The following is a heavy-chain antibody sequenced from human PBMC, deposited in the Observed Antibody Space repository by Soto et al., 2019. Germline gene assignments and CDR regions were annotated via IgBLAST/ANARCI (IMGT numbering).Heavy chain of an antibody. J-gene: IGHJ6*02. D-gene: IGHD6-13*01. CDR1: GYSFTSYW. CDR3: ARSQQQLGTYYYYYGMDV. V-gene: IGHV5-51*01. CDR2: IYPGDSDT. Sequence: LGESLKISCKGSGYSFTSYWIGWVRQMPGKGLEWMGIIYPGDSDTRYSPSFQGQVTISADKSISTAYLQWSGLKASDTAMYYCARSQQQLGTYYYYYGMDVWGQGTTVTVSS.